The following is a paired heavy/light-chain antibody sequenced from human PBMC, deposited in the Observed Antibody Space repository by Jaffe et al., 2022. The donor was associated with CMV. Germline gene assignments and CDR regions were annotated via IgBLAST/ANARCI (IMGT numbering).Heavy chain of an antibody. V-gene: IGHV3-33*01. CDR1: GFTFSSYG. CDR2: IWYDGSKK. D-gene: IGHD5-18*01. J-gene: IGHJ4*02. Sequence: QVQLVESGGGVVQPGRSLRLSCSASGFTFSSYGMHWVRQAPGKGLEWVAFIWYDGSKKDYGDSVKGRFTISRDNAKNTLYLQMNSLRAEDTAVYYCARENWVDTTMAFDYWGQGSLVTVSS. CDR3: ARENWVDTTMAFDY.
Light chain of an antibody. CDR1: QSVSSRY. V-gene: IGKV3-20*01. J-gene: IGKJ1*01. CDR2: GAS. Sequence: EIVLTQSPGTLSLSLGERATLSCRASQSVSSRYLAWYQQKPGQAPRLLIFGASSRATGIPDRFSGSGSGTDFTLTISRLEPEDFAVYYCQHYDSSQWTFGQGTKVEIK. CDR3: QHYDSSQWT.